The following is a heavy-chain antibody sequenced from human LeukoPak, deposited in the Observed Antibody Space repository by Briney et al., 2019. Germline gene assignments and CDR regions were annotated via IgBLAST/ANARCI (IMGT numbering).Heavy chain of an antibody. J-gene: IGHJ3*02. Sequence: PGGSLRLSCAASGFTFSIYSMNWVRQAPGKGLEWVSSISGSSSYIYYADSVKGRFTISRDNAKNSLYLQMNSLRAEDTAVYYCARDPYSSSWLRGDAFDIWGQGTMVTVSS. CDR3: ARDPYSSSWLRGDAFDI. CDR1: GFTFSIYS. D-gene: IGHD6-13*01. CDR2: ISGSSSYI. V-gene: IGHV3-21*01.